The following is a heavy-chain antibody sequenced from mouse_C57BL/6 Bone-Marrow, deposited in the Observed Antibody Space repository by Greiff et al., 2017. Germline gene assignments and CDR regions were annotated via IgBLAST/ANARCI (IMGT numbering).Heavy chain of an antibody. J-gene: IGHJ3*01. CDR3: ARYGYDGFAY. CDR1: GYTFTSYG. CDR2: IYPRSGNT. V-gene: IGHV1-81*01. Sequence: VQREESGAELARPGASVKLSCKASGYTFTSYGISWVKQRTGQGLEWIGEIYPRSGNTYYNEKFKGKATLTADKSSSTAYMELRSLTSEDSAVYFCARYGYDGFAYWGQGTLVTVSA. D-gene: IGHD2-2*01.